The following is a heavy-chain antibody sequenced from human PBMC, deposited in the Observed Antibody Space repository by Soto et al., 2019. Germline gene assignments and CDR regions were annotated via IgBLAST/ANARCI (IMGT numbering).Heavy chain of an antibody. D-gene: IGHD5-12*01. CDR1: GGSFSGYY. Sequence: QVQLEQWGAGLLKPSETLSLTCAVYGGSFSGYYWSWIRQPPGKGLEWIGEINHSGSTNYNPSLKSRLTIPVDTSKNQFSLNLYSVTAADTAVYYCARRRWLRQSFDYWGQGTLVTFSS. CDR2: INHSGST. V-gene: IGHV4-34*02. CDR3: ARRRWLRQSFDY. J-gene: IGHJ4*02.